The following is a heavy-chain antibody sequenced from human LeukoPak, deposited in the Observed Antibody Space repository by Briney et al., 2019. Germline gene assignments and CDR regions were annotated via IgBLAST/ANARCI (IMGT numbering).Heavy chain of an antibody. D-gene: IGHD2-2*01. CDR1: GGSFSGYY. CDR2: INHSGST. V-gene: IGHV4-34*01. Sequence: SETLSLTCAVYGGSFSGYYWSWIRQPPGKGPEWIGEINHSGSTNYNPSLKSRVTISVDTSKNQFSLKLSSVTAADTAVYYCARGQHSEDYGMDVWGQGTTVTVSS. J-gene: IGHJ6*02. CDR3: ARGQHSEDYGMDV.